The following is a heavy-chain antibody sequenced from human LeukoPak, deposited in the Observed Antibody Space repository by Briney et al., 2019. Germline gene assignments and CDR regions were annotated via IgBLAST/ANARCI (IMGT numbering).Heavy chain of an antibody. CDR3: ARETAELGRSFDY. J-gene: IGHJ4*02. CDR2: MYTSGST. CDR1: GGPISSYY. V-gene: IGHV4-4*07. Sequence: SETLSLTCIVSGGPISSYYWSWIRQPAGKGLEWIGRMYTSGSTNYNPSLTSRVTMSVDTSKNQFSLKLSSVTAAETAVYYCARETAELGRSFDYWGQGALVTVSS. D-gene: IGHD1-1*01.